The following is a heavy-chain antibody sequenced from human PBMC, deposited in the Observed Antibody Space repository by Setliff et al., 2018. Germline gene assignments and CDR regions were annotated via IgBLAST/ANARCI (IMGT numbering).Heavy chain of an antibody. CDR3: ARVDYYGSGNYYDH. Sequence: GASVKVSCKASGDTPSPYALNWVRQAPGQGLEWMGIINVSGGSASYAPQFQGRITITRDTSASTAYMELSSLRSDDTAVYYCARVDYYGSGNYYDHWGQGTLVTSPQ. CDR2: INVSGGSA. V-gene: IGHV1-46*01. D-gene: IGHD3-10*01. CDR1: GDTPSPYA. J-gene: IGHJ4*02.